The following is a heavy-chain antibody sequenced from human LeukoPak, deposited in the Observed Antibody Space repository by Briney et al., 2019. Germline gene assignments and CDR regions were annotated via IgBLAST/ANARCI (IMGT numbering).Heavy chain of an antibody. J-gene: IGHJ3*02. D-gene: IGHD3-22*01. V-gene: IGHV4-39*07. CDR2: IYYSGST. CDR1: GGSISSSSYY. Sequence: PSETLSLTCTVSGGSISSSSYYWGWIRQPPGKGLEWIGSIYYSGSTYYNPSLKSRVTISVDTSKNQFSLKLSSVTAADTAVYYCARDSSDSSGYYYGLAFDIRGQGTMVTVSS. CDR3: ARDSSDSSGYYYGLAFDI.